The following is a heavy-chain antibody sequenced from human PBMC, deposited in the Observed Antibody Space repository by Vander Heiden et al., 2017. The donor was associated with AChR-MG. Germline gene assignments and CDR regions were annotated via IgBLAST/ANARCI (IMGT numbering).Heavy chain of an antibody. CDR1: GFTFSRYW. V-gene: IGHV3-7*03. J-gene: IGHJ6*02. CDR2: IKQDGSEK. CDR3: ARDPPNIDYYYYGMDV. Sequence: EVQLVESGGGLVQPGGSLRLSCSASGFTFSRYWMSWVRQAPGKGLEWVANIKQDGSEKYYVDSVKGRFTISRDNAKNSLYLQMNSLRAEDTAVYYCARDPPNIDYYYYGMDVWGQGTTVTGSS.